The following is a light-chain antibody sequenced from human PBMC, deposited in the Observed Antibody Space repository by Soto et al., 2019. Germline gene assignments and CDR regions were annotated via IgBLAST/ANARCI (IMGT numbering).Light chain of an antibody. CDR2: DVS. V-gene: IGLV2-14*01. J-gene: IGLJ1*01. CDR1: SSDVGGYNY. Sequence: QSVLTQPASVSGSPGQSITISCTGTSSDVGGYNYVSWYQQHPGKAPKLMIYDVSNRPSGVSNRFSGSKSGNTASLTISGLHAEDEADYYCSSYPSSSTGVCGTGTKVTVL. CDR3: SSYPSSSTGV.